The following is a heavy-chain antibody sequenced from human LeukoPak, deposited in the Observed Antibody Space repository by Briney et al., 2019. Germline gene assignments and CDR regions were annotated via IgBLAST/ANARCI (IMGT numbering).Heavy chain of an antibody. CDR2: INSDGSST. CDR3: ARGGRNDLRSWFDP. D-gene: IGHD1-14*01. J-gene: IGHJ5*02. CDR1: GFTFSSYW. Sequence: GGSLRLSCAASGFTFSSYWMHWVRQAPGKGPVWVSRINSDGSSTSYADSVKGRFTISRDNAKNTVYLEMDSLTTNDTALYYCARGGRNDLRSWFDPWGQGTLVTVSS. V-gene: IGHV3-74*01.